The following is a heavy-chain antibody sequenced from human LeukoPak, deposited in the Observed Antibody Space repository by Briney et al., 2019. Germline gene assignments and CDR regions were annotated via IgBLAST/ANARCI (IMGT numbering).Heavy chain of an antibody. CDR1: GFSFSNYG. CDR2: ITGNGGTT. Sequence: GGSLRLSCAASGFSFSNYGMNWVRQAPGKGLEWVSGITGNGGTTYYADSVKGRFTISRDNSKNTLYLQMNSLRAEDTAVYYCAKSYKSGFDPWGQGTLVTVSS. J-gene: IGHJ5*02. D-gene: IGHD1-1*01. V-gene: IGHV3-23*01. CDR3: AKSYKSGFDP.